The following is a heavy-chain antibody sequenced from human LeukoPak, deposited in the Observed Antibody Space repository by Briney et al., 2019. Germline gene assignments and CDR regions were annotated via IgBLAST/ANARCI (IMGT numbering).Heavy chain of an antibody. CDR1: GFTLSTYT. CDR3: ARGESSSWYEYYFDY. CDR2: ISSSSSTI. D-gene: IGHD6-13*01. Sequence: GGSLRLSCAASGFTLSTYTMNWVRQAPGKGLQWFSYISSSSSTIYYADSVKGRFTISRDNAKNSLYLQMNSLRDEDTAVYYCARGESSSWYEYYFDYWGQGTLVTVSS. V-gene: IGHV3-48*02. J-gene: IGHJ4*02.